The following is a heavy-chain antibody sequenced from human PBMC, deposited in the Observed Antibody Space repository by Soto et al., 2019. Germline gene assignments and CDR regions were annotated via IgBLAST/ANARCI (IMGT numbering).Heavy chain of an antibody. D-gene: IGHD6-19*01. V-gene: IGHV3-23*01. Sequence: GGSLRLSCAASGFTFSSYAMSWVRQAPGKGLEWVSAISGSGGSTYYADSVKGRFTISRDNSKNTLYLQMNSLRAEDTAVYYCATRRIPLLIQWLVHYYFDYWGQGTLVTVSS. CDR1: GFTFSSYA. CDR2: ISGSGGST. J-gene: IGHJ4*02. CDR3: ATRRIPLLIQWLVHYYFDY.